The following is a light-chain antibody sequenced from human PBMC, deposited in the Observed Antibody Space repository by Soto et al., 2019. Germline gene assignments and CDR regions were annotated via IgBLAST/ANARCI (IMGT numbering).Light chain of an antibody. CDR3: QQYNNWPPAYT. V-gene: IGKV3-15*01. Sequence: EIVMTQSPATLSVSPGERATLSCRASQSVSSNLAWYQQKPGQAPRLLIYGASTRATGIPARFSGSGPGTEFTLTISSLQSEDFAVYYCQQYNNWPPAYTFGQGTKLEIK. J-gene: IGKJ2*01. CDR1: QSVSSN. CDR2: GAS.